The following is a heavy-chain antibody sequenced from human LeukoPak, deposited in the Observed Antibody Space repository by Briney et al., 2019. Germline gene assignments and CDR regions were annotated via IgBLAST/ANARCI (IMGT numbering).Heavy chain of an antibody. D-gene: IGHD2-2*01. V-gene: IGHV1-46*01. J-gene: IGHJ6*02. CDR1: GYTFTSYY. Sequence: ASVKVSCKASGYTFTSYYMHWVRQAPAQGLEWMGIINPSDGTTTYAQKFQGRVTMTRDTPTSTVYMELSSLRSEDTAVYYCARPTSIIPASNIYYYYYAMDVWGQGTTVTVSS. CDR2: INPSDGTT. CDR3: ARPTSIIPASNIYYYYYAMDV.